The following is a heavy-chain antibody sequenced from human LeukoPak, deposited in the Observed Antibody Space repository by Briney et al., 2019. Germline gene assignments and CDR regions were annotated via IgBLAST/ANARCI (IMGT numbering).Heavy chain of an antibody. CDR3: ARGAVVNGMDV. CDR2: IYYSGTT. Sequence: SETLSLTCTVSGGSVSSGTYYWSWLRQPPGTRLEWIGYIYYSGTTNYNPSFKSRVTMSVDTSKNQFSLKLSSVTAADTAVYYCARGAVVNGMDVWGQGTTVTVSS. D-gene: IGHD3-16*02. CDR1: GGSVSSGTYY. J-gene: IGHJ6*02. V-gene: IGHV4-61*01.